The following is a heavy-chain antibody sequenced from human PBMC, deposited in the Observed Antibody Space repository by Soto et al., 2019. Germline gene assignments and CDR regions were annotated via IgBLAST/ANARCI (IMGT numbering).Heavy chain of an antibody. CDR3: AEQSGNYDIVTRYYDLDYYSGMDA. Sequence: SVTVSCKASGFTFTSSAVQWVRQARGQRLEWIGWIVVGSGNTNYAQKFQERVTITRDMSTSTAYMELRSLRSEDTAVYYCAEQSGNYDIVTRYYDLDYYSGMDAWGQGITGTLS. CDR2: IVVGSGNT. D-gene: IGHD3-9*01. J-gene: IGHJ6*02. CDR1: GFTFTSSA. V-gene: IGHV1-58*01.